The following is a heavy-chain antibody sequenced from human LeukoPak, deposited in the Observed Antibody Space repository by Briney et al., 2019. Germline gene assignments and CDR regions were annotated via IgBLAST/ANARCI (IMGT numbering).Heavy chain of an antibody. CDR3: ARGIWPARTVDHYLDY. Sequence: ASVKVSCKASGYNFNNYAIHWVRQAPGQRFEWMGWINAGNSHTKYSQNFQGRITITRDSSASTVYMELSSLTSEDTAVYYCARGIWPARTVDHYLDYWGQGTLVTVSS. V-gene: IGHV1-3*01. J-gene: IGHJ4*02. CDR2: INAGNSHT. CDR1: GYNFNNYA. D-gene: IGHD2-21*01.